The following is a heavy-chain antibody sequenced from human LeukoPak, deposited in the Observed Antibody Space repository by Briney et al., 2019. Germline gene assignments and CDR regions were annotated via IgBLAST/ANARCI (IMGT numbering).Heavy chain of an antibody. CDR1: GFTFSSYA. D-gene: IGHD5-18*01. CDR3: ARDFRSYSYGVIDY. Sequence: GGSLRLSCAASGFTFSSYAMHWVRQAPGKGLEWVAVISYDGSNKYYADSVKGRFTISRDNSKNTLYLQMNSLRAEDTAVYYCARDFRSYSYGVIDYWGQGTLVTVSS. CDR2: ISYDGSNK. J-gene: IGHJ4*02. V-gene: IGHV3-30-3*01.